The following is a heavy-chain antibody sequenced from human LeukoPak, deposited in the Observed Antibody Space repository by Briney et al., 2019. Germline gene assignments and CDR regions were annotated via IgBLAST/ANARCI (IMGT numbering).Heavy chain of an antibody. D-gene: IGHD3-9*01. CDR2: ISAYNGNT. Sequence: ASVKVSCKASGYTFTSYGISWVRQAPGQGLEWMGWISAYNGNTNYAQKLQGRVTMTTDTSTSTAYMELRSLRSDDTAVYYCARGPTYYDILTGPNTYYYYGMDVWGQGTTVTVSS. CDR3: ARGPTYYDILTGPNTYYYYGMDV. V-gene: IGHV1-18*01. CDR1: GYTFTSYG. J-gene: IGHJ6*02.